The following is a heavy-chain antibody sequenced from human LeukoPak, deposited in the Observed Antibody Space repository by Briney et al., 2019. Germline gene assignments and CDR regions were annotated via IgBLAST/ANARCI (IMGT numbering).Heavy chain of an antibody. D-gene: IGHD1-14*01. J-gene: IGHJ4*02. Sequence: GGSLRLSCAASGFSFTTNWMHWVRQTPGKRLEWVAELNEDGTVKYYVDSVKGRFTISRDNAKNSLYLQMNRLRAEDTGVYFCANVPRSTVSYWDRGTLVTVSS. CDR2: LNEDGTVK. CDR1: GFSFTTNW. V-gene: IGHV3-7*01. CDR3: ANVPRSTVSY.